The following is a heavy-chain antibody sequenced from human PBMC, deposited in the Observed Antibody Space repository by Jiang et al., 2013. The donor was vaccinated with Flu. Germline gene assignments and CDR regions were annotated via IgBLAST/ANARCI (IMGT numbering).Heavy chain of an antibody. V-gene: IGHV2-5*02. J-gene: IGHJ4*02. Sequence: KPTQTLTLTCTFSGFSLSTSGVGVGWIRQPPGKALEWLALIYWDDDKRYSPSLKSRLTITKDTSKNQVVLTMTNMDPADTATYYCALQKVGSRGRATGIDYWGQGTLVTVSS. CDR2: IYWDDDK. CDR1: GFSLSTSGVG. CDR3: ALQKVGSRGRATGIDY. D-gene: IGHD1-26*01.